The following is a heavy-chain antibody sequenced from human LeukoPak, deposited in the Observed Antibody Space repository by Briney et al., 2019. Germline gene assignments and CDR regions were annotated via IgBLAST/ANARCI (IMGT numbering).Heavy chain of an antibody. V-gene: IGHV3-30*18. J-gene: IGHJ4*02. CDR3: AKDQSIAVTGTWDF. CDR2: ISYDGSDK. Sequence: GGSLRLSCAASGFTFCSYGMHWVRLAPGKGLEWVAHISYDGSDKYYGDSVKGRFTISRDNSKNTLNLQMSSLRAEDTAVYYCAKDQSIAVTGTWDFWGQGTLVTVSS. D-gene: IGHD6-19*01. CDR1: GFTFCSYG.